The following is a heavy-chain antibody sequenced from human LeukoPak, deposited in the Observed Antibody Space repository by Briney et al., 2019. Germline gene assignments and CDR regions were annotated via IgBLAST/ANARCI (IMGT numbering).Heavy chain of an antibody. CDR1: GDSFSGYH. J-gene: IGHJ6*04. CDR2: IYSSGST. Sequence: PSETLSLTCTVSGDSFSGYHWRWVRQPPGKGLECVGYIYSSGSTAYNPPLKSRLTISIDTSKNQFSLTLSSVTATDTAVYYCARHVYGKGMYVWGKGTTVTVSS. CDR3: ARHVYGKGMYV. D-gene: IGHD4-17*01. V-gene: IGHV4-59*08.